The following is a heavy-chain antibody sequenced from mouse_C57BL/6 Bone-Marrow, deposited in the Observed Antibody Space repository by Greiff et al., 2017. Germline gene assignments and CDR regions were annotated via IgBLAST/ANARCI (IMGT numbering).Heavy chain of an antibody. V-gene: IGHV5-4*01. CDR2: ISDGGSYT. CDR1: GFTFSSYG. CDR3: ARDYYGSSYNAMDY. D-gene: IGHD1-1*01. Sequence: EVMLVESGGDLVKPGGSLKLSCAASGFTFSSYGMSWVRQTPDKRLEWVATISDGGSYTYYPDNVKGRFPISRDNAKNNLYLQMSHLKSEDTAMYYCARDYYGSSYNAMDYWGQGTSVTVSS. J-gene: IGHJ4*01.